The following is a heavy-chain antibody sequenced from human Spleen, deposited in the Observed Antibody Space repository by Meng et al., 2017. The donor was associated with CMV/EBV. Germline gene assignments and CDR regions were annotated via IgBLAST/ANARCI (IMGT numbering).Heavy chain of an antibody. J-gene: IGHJ4*02. CDR1: GFTFSSYW. CDR2: IKQDGSEK. Sequence: ESLKISCAASGFTFSSYWMSWVRQAPGKGLEWVANIKQDGSEKYYVDSVKGRFTISRDNAKNSLYLQMNSLRAEDTAVYYCARDPYDFWSGNAGYFDYWGQGTLVTVSS. V-gene: IGHV3-7*01. D-gene: IGHD3-3*01. CDR3: ARDPYDFWSGNAGYFDY.